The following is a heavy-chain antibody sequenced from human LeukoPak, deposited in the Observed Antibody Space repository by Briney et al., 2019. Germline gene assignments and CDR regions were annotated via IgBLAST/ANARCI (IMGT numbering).Heavy chain of an antibody. CDR3: ARTPGDWYFDL. CDR2: IKRDGSEK. V-gene: IGHV3-7*01. J-gene: IGHJ2*01. CDR1: GFTFSSYA. Sequence: GGSLRLSCAASGFTFSSYAMHWVRQAPGKGLEWVANIKRDGSEKYYVDSVKGRFTISRDNAKNSLDLQLNSLRVEDTAVYYCARTPGDWYFDLWGRGTLVTVSS.